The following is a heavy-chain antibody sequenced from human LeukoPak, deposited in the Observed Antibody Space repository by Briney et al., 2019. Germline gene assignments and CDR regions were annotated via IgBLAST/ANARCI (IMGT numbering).Heavy chain of an antibody. Sequence: ASVTVSCKASGYTFTGYYIHWVRQAPGQGLEWMGWINPNSDGTNYAQKFQGRVTMTRDTSISTAYMELSRLRSDDTAVYYCARVRVLPGYYEADYYYMDVWGKGTTVTISS. D-gene: IGHD3-9*01. J-gene: IGHJ6*03. V-gene: IGHV1-2*02. CDR3: ARVRVLPGYYEADYYYMDV. CDR2: INPNSDGT. CDR1: GYTFTGYY.